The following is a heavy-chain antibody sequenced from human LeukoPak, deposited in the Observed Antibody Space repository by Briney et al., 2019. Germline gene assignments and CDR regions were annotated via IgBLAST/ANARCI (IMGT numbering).Heavy chain of an antibody. Sequence: PGGSLRLSCAASGFTFRSHWMSWVRQAPGKGLEWVANIKEDGSEKYYVDSLKGRFTISRDNAKNSLYLQMNSLRAEDTAMYYCARVIRTGTTGVDYWGQGTLVTVSS. CDR3: ARVIRTGTTGVDY. D-gene: IGHD1-7*01. CDR2: IKEDGSEK. J-gene: IGHJ4*02. CDR1: GFTFRSHW. V-gene: IGHV3-7*01.